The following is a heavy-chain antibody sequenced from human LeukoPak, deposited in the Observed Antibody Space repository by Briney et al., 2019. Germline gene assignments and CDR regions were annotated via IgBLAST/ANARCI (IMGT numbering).Heavy chain of an antibody. V-gene: IGHV1-69*06. CDR1: GGTFSSYA. J-gene: IGHJ6*03. Sequence: GASVKVSCKASGGTFSSYAISWVRQAPGQGLEWMGGIIPIFGTANYAQKFQGRVTITADKSTSTAYMELSSLRSEDTAVYYCARDYGNDLYYYYMDVWGKGTTVTVSS. CDR2: IIPIFGTA. CDR3: ARDYGNDLYYYYMDV. D-gene: IGHD1-1*01.